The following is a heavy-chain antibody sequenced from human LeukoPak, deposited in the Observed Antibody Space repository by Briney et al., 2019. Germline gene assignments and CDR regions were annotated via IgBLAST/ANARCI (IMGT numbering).Heavy chain of an antibody. CDR3: ARSGIAAAATVWFDP. CDR2: VYSSGST. CDR1: GGSISSYY. V-gene: IGHV4-4*07. J-gene: IGHJ5*02. Sequence: SETLSLTCAVSGGSISSYYWSWIRQPAGKGLEWIGRVYSSGSTKYNPSLKSRVTMSVDTSKNQFSLKLSSVTAADTAVYYCARSGIAAAATVWFDPWGQGTLVTVSS. D-gene: IGHD6-13*01.